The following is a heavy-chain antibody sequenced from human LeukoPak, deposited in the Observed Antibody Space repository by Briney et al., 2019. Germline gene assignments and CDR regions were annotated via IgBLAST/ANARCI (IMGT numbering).Heavy chain of an antibody. D-gene: IGHD3-22*01. CDR1: GFTFSSYE. CDR3: ATVRYYESSGFYSCFDY. J-gene: IGHJ4*02. V-gene: IGHV3-48*03. CDR2: ISRSGSTI. Sequence: GGSLRLSCAASGFTFSSYEMNWVRQAPGKGLEWVSYISRSGSTIYYADSVKGRFTISRDNSKNALYLQMNSLRAEDTAVYYCATVRYYESSGFYSCFDYWGQGTLVTVSS.